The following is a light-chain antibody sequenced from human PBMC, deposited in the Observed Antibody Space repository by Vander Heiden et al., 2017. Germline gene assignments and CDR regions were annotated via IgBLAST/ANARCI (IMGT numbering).Light chain of an antibody. CDR2: QDN. CDR3: QAWDSSTVV. Sequence: YALTPPPPVSVPPGQTASITCAGDKLGDKYACLYQQKPGQSLVLVIYQDNKRPAGIPERFSGSNSGNTATLTISGTQAMDEADYYCQAWDSSTVVFGGGTKLTVL. CDR1: KLGDKY. J-gene: IGLJ2*01. V-gene: IGLV3-1*01.